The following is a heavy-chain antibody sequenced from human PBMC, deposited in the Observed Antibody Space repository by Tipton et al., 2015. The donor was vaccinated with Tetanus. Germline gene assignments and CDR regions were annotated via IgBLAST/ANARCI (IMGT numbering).Heavy chain of an antibody. Sequence: SLRLSCAASGFTFTSYAMSWVRQAPGKGLEWVSSISSSSRYIYYADSVRGRFAISRDNAKSSLDLQMNSLRGDDTAVYYCARDWQTGDRGRVRWGLDWYFDLWGRGTLVTVSS. J-gene: IGHJ2*01. CDR3: ARDWQTGDRGRVRWGLDWYFDL. CDR1: GFTFTSYA. V-gene: IGHV3-21*06. D-gene: IGHD7-27*01. CDR2: ISSSSRYI.